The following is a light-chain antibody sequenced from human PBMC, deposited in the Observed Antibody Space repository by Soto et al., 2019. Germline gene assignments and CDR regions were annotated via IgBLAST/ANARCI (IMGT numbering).Light chain of an antibody. Sequence: QSALTQPASVSGSPGQSITISCTGTSSDVGSYNLVSWYQQHPGKAPKLTIYEGSKRPSGVSNRFSGSKSGNTASLTISGLQAEDEADYYCCSYAGSSPVVFGGGTKLTVL. CDR2: EGS. CDR3: CSYAGSSPVV. V-gene: IGLV2-23*01. CDR1: SSDVGSYNL. J-gene: IGLJ2*01.